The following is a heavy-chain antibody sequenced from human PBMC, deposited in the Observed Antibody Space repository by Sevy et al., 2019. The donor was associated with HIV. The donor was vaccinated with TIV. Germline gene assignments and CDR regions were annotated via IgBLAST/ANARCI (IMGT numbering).Heavy chain of an antibody. V-gene: IGHV3-7*01. Sequence: GGSLRLSCEASGFNFRSYWMSWVRQAPGKGLEWVASIDQDGTEKQYGDSLKGRFTISRDNAKNSLYLQVNSLAGEDTAVYYCAREASYGDDRYHYYYGIDVWSQGTTVTVSS. CDR1: GFNFRSYW. CDR3: AREASYGDDRYHYYYGIDV. D-gene: IGHD4-17*01. J-gene: IGHJ6*02. CDR2: IDQDGTEK.